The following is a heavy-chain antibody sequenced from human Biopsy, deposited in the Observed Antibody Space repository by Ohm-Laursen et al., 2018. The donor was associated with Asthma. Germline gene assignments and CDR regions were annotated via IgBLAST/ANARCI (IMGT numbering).Heavy chain of an antibody. Sequence: SLRLSCAASGLNFEDYVMHWVRQTPGRGLEWVAVISYDGNNNNYADSVKGRFTISRDNSKNSLSLNMNSLRPEDTSVYYCARAKTWGRSYYFDYWGQGTLVTVSS. V-gene: IGHV3-30-3*01. D-gene: IGHD3-16*01. CDR1: GLNFEDYV. CDR2: ISYDGNNN. J-gene: IGHJ4*02. CDR3: ARAKTWGRSYYFDY.